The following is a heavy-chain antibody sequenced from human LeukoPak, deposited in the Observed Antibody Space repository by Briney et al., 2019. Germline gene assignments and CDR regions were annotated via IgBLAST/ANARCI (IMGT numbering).Heavy chain of an antibody. Sequence: SEILSLTCTVSGGSISSYYWTWIRQPAGKGLEWIGRVHTSGSTDFNPSLKSRVSISLDTSKNQFSLKLSSVTAADTAVYYCARGYTYGHGAMFDYWGQGTLVTVSP. CDR3: ARGYTYGHGAMFDY. J-gene: IGHJ4*02. D-gene: IGHD5-18*01. CDR2: VHTSGST. V-gene: IGHV4-4*07. CDR1: GGSISSYY.